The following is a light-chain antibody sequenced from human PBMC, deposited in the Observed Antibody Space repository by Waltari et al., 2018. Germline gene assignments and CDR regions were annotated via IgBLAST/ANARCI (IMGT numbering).Light chain of an antibody. CDR2: AAS. Sequence: DIQMTQSPSYLSASVGARVPITCRTSQSIGYYLNWYQQKPGKAPQLLIYAASSLQSGVPSRFSGSGSGTHFTLTISSLQPEDFATYYCQQSYSTPNTFGQGTKLEIK. CDR3: QQSYSTPNT. J-gene: IGKJ2*01. V-gene: IGKV1-39*01. CDR1: QSIGYY.